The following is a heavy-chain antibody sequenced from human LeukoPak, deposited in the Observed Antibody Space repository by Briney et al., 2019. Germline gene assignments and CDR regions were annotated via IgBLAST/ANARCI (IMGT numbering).Heavy chain of an antibody. Sequence: GGSLRLSCAASGFTFSSYGMHWVRQAPGKGLEWVAFIRYDGSNKYYADSVKGRFTISRDNSKKTLYLQMNSLRAEDTAVYYCAKDFLYYDSSGYYPWYFDYWGQGTLVTVSS. J-gene: IGHJ4*02. CDR3: AKDFLYYDSSGYYPWYFDY. D-gene: IGHD3-22*01. CDR2: IRYDGSNK. V-gene: IGHV3-30*02. CDR1: GFTFSSYG.